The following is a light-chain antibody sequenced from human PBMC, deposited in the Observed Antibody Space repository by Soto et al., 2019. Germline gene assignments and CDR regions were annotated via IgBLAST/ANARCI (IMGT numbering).Light chain of an antibody. Sequence: DIQMTQSPSSLSASVGDRVNITCRASQGISNYLAWYQQKQGKVPKLLIYAASTLQSGVVSRFSGSGSGKDFLLTISSLQPEDFATYYCQKYNSAPRTFGQGTKVEIK. CDR2: AAS. CDR3: QKYNSAPRT. V-gene: IGKV1-27*01. CDR1: QGISNY. J-gene: IGKJ1*01.